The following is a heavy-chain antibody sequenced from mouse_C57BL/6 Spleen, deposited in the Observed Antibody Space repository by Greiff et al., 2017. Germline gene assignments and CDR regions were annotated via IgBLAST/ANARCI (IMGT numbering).Heavy chain of an antibody. CDR3: ARETLANWDVGYFDY. V-gene: IGHV5-6*02. CDR1: GFTFSSYG. D-gene: IGHD4-1*01. CDR2: ISSGGSYT. J-gene: IGHJ2*01. Sequence: DVKLVESGGDLVKLGGSLKLSCAASGFTFSSYGMSWVRQTPDKRLEWVATISSGGSYTYYPDSVKGRFTISRDNAKNTLYLQMSSLKSEDTAMYYCARETLANWDVGYFDYWGQGTTLTVSS.